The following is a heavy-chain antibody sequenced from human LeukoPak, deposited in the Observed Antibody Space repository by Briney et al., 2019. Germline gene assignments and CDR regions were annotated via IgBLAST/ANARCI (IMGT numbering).Heavy chain of an antibody. V-gene: IGHV3-53*01. CDR2: IYSGGST. J-gene: IGHJ4*02. D-gene: IGHD3-22*01. CDR1: GFTVSSNY. CDR3: ARGDSSGYSKVFDY. Sequence: PGGSLRLSCVASGFTVSSNYMSWVRQAPGKGLEWVSVIYSGGSTFYADSVKGRFTISRDNSKNTLYLQMNSLSAEDTAVYYCARGDSSGYSKVFDYWGQGTLVTVSS.